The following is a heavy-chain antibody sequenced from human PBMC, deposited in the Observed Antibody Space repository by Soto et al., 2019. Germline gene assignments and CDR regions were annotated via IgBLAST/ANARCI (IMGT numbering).Heavy chain of an antibody. Sequence: GGSLRLSCAASGFTFSSYGMHWVRQAPGKGLEWVAVISYDGSNKYYADSVKGRFTISRDNSKNTLYLQMNSLRAEDTAVYYCAKDLDGTTTLGYWGQGTLVTVSS. CDR1: GFTFSSYG. CDR2: ISYDGSNK. D-gene: IGHD1-7*01. CDR3: AKDLDGTTTLGY. J-gene: IGHJ4*02. V-gene: IGHV3-30*18.